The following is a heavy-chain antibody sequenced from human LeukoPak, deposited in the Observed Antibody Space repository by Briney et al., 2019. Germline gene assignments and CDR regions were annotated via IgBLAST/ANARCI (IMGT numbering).Heavy chain of an antibody. J-gene: IGHJ6*04. V-gene: IGHV4-34*01. CDR1: GGSFSGYY. Sequence: PSETLSLTCAVYGGSFSGYYWSWIRQPPGKGLEWIGEINHSGSTNYNPSLKSRVTISVDTSKNQFSLKLSSVTAADTAVYYCARGRDYDILTGYYRMLYYYYGMDVWGKGTTVTVSS. CDR3: ARGRDYDILTGYYRMLYYYYGMDV. CDR2: INHSGST. D-gene: IGHD3-9*01.